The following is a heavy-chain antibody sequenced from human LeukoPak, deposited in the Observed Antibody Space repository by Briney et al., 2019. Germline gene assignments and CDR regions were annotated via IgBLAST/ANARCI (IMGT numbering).Heavy chain of an antibody. CDR1: DDSFSSHY. CDR3: ARDLVTVTKGFDI. Sequence: SETLSLTCAVSDDSFSSHYWTWIRQPPGKGLEWIGYISYIGSTNYNPSLKSRVTISIDTSKNQFSLKLSSVTAADTAVYYCARDLVTVTKGFDIWGQGTLVSVSS. D-gene: IGHD4-17*01. V-gene: IGHV4-59*11. CDR2: ISYIGST. J-gene: IGHJ3*02.